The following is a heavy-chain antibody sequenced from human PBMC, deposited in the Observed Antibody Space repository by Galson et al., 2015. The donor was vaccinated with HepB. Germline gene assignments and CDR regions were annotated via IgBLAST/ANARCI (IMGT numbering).Heavy chain of an antibody. CDR1: GGTFSSYA. CDR2: IIPIFGTA. J-gene: IGHJ6*02. V-gene: IGHV1-69*13. Sequence: SVKVSCKASGGTFSSYAISWVRQAPGQGLEWMGGIIPIFGTANYAQKFQGRVTITADESTSTAYMELSSLRSEDTAVYYCARDHEDRSYYYYGMDVWGQGTTVTVSS. CDR3: ARDHEDRSYYYYGMDV. D-gene: IGHD3-10*01.